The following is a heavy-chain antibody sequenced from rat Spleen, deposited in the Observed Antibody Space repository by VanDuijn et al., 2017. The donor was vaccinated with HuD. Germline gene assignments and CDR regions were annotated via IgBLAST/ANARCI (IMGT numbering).Heavy chain of an antibody. CDR2: MWYDGDT. D-gene: IGHD1-2*01. V-gene: IGHV2-63*01. CDR3: TRSLYSSPLLDH. Sequence: QVQLKETGPGLVQPSETLSLTCTVSGFSITSYSVSWVRQPSGKGPEWLGKMWYDGDTAYNSAHKSRLSVTRDTAKNQVFLTMYSLQTNDTGAYYCTRSLYSSPLLDHWGQGVMVTVSS. CDR1: GFSITSYS. J-gene: IGHJ2*01.